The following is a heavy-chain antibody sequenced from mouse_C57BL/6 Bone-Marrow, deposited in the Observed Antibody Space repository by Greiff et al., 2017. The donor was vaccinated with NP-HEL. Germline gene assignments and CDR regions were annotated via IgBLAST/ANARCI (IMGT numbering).Heavy chain of an antibody. Sequence: VQLQQPGAELVMPGASVKLSCKASGYTFTSYWMHWVKQRPGQGLEWIGEIDPSDSYTNYNQKFKGKSTLTVDKSSSTAYRQLSSLTSEDSAVYYGAREGGTYYAMDYWGQGTSVTVSS. CDR3: AREGGTYYAMDY. J-gene: IGHJ4*01. CDR1: GYTFTSYW. D-gene: IGHD1-1*02. V-gene: IGHV1-69*01. CDR2: IDPSDSYT.